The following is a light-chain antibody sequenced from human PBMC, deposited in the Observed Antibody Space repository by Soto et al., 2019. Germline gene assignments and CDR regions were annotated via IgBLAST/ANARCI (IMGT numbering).Light chain of an antibody. J-gene: IGLJ1*01. CDR3: CSYTTSNTRQIV. CDR2: DVS. V-gene: IGLV2-14*01. CDR1: NRDDCGYNH. Sequence: QSVLGQPGPVSGYPGKSITISWTGKNRDDCGYNHVSWYQQHPGKAPKFMIYDVSNRPSGVSNRFSGSKSGNTASLTISGLQAEDEADYYCCSYTTSNTRQIVFGTGTKVTVL.